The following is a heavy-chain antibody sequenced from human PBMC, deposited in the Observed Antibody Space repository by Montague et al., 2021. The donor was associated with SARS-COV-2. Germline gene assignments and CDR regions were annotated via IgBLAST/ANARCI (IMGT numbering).Heavy chain of an antibody. Sequence: SETLSLTCTVSGGSISGYYCSWFRQSAGTGLEWIGRIYISGSTSSNPSLKSRVTMSVDTSKNQFSLNLSFVAAADTAVYYCVRDQGRSTWNYLDYWGQGTLVTVSS. CDR1: GGSISGYY. CDR2: IYISGST. D-gene: IGHD1-20*01. V-gene: IGHV4-4*07. J-gene: IGHJ4*02. CDR3: VRDQGRSTWNYLDY.